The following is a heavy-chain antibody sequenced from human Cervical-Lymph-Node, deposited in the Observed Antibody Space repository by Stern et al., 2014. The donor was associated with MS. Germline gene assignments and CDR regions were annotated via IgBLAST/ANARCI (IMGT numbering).Heavy chain of an antibody. J-gene: IGHJ3*02. CDR2: IYYSGST. CDR1: GGSISSSSYY. Sequence: QVQLQESGPGLVKPSETLSLTCTVSGGSISSSSYYWGWIRQPPGKGLEWIGSIYYSGSTYYNPSLKSRVTISVDTSKNQFSLKLSSVTAADTAVYYCARPDRVGYDAFDIWGQGTMVTVSS. V-gene: IGHV4-39*01. D-gene: IGHD2-15*01. CDR3: ARPDRVGYDAFDI.